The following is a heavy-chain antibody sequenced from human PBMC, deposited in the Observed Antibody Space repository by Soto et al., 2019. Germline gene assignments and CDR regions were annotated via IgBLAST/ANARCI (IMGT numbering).Heavy chain of an antibody. Sequence: SVKVSCKASGGTFSSYTISWVRQAPGQGLEWMGRIIPILGIANYAQKFQGRVTITADKSTSTAYMELSSLRSEDTAVYYCAGGYCSGGSCYSHDYYYYMDVWGKGTTVTVSS. CDR1: GGTFSSYT. D-gene: IGHD2-15*01. V-gene: IGHV1-69*02. CDR2: IIPILGIA. J-gene: IGHJ6*03. CDR3: AGGYCSGGSCYSHDYYYYMDV.